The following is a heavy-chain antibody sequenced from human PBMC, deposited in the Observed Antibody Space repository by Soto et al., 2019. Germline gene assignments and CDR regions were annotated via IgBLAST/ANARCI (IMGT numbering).Heavy chain of an antibody. J-gene: IGHJ4*02. CDR1: GFTFSSYA. CDR2: ISGSGGST. D-gene: IGHD3-22*01. CDR3: AKDRTGRYYDSSGPD. Sequence: GGSLRLSCAASGFTFSSYAMSWVRQAPGKGLEWVSAISGSGGSTYYADSVKGRFTISRDNSKNTLYLQMNSLRAEYTAVYYFAKDRTGRYYDSSGPDWGQGTLVTVSS. V-gene: IGHV3-23*01.